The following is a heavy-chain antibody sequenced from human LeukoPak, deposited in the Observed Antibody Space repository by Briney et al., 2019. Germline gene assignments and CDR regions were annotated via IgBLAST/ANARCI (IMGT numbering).Heavy chain of an antibody. CDR2: INHSGST. V-gene: IGHV4-34*01. CDR3: ARLNYYGSGSRSYYMDV. CDR1: GGSFSGYY. J-gene: IGHJ6*03. D-gene: IGHD3-10*01. Sequence: SETLSLTCAVYGGSFSGYYWSWIRQPPGKGLEWIGEINHSGSTNYNPSLKSRVTISVDTSKNQFSLKLSSVTAADTAVYYCARLNYYGSGSRSYYMDVWGNGTTVTISS.